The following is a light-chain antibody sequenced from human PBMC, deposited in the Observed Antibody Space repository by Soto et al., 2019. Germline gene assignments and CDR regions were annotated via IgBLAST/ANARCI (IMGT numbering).Light chain of an antibody. J-gene: IGKJ4*01. CDR1: QSVSSY. CDR2: DAS. V-gene: IGKV3-11*01. Sequence: EIVLTQSPATLSLSPGERATLSCRASQSVSSYLAWYQQKPGQAPRLLISDASNRATGIPARFSGSGSGTGFTLTVSSLEPEDFAVYYCQPRRDWPLTFGGGTRVEI. CDR3: QPRRDWPLT.